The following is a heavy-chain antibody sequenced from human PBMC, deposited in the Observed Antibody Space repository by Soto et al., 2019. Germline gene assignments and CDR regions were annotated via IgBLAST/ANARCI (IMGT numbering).Heavy chain of an antibody. D-gene: IGHD6-13*01. CDR1: GGSISSGGYY. V-gene: IGHV4-31*03. J-gene: IGHJ4*02. CDR3: ARGKTVAAAGPFDY. CDR2: IYYSGST. Sequence: QVQLQESGPGLVKPSQTLSLTCTVSGGSISSGGYYWSWIRHPPGKGLAWIGYIYYSGSTYYNPSLKSRVTIAVDTSKNQFSLKLSSVTAAHTAVYYCARGKTVAAAGPFDYWGQGTLVTVSS.